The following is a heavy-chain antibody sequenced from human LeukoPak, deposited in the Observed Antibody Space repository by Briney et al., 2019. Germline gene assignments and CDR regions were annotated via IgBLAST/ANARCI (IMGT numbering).Heavy chain of an antibody. J-gene: IGHJ6*04. V-gene: IGHV3-48*03. CDR1: GFTFSSYE. CDR3: AELGITMIGGV. CDR2: ISSSGSTI. Sequence: PGGSLRLSCAASGFTFSSYEMNWVRQAPGKGLEWVSYISSSGSTIYYADSVKGRFTISRGNAKNSLYLQMNSLRAEDTAVYYCAELGITMIGGVRRKATKVTIPS. D-gene: IGHD3-10*02.